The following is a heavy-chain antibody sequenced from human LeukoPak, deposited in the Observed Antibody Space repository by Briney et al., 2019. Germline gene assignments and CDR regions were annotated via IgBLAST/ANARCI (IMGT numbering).Heavy chain of an antibody. CDR3: AREWEIAVAGPAFDY. CDR1: GDSFSSNSAA. CDR2: TYYRSKWYN. V-gene: IGHV6-1*01. J-gene: IGHJ4*02. Sequence: SQTLSHTCAVSGDSFSSNSAAWNWIRQSPSRGREWLGRTYYRSKWYNDYAVSVKSRITINPDTSKNQFSLQLNSVTPEDTAVYYCAREWEIAVAGPAFDYWGQGTLVTVSS. D-gene: IGHD6-19*01.